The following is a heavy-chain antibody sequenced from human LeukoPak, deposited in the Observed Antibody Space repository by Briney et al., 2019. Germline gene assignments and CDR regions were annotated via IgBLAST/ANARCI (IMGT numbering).Heavy chain of an antibody. CDR1: GGTFSSYA. J-gene: IGHJ5*02. D-gene: IGHD3-22*01. V-gene: IGHV1-69*04. CDR2: IIPILGIA. CDR3: AREMYYYDSSCSSWFDP. Sequence: SVKVSCKASGGTFSSYAISWVRQAPGQGLEWMGRIIPILGIANYAQKFQGRVTITADKSTSTAYMELSSLRSEDTAVYYCAREMYYYDSSCSSWFDPWGQGTLVTVSS.